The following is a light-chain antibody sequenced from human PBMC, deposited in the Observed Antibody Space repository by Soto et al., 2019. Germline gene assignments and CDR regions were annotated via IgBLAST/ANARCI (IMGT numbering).Light chain of an antibody. J-gene: IGLJ1*01. CDR1: SSDVGGYNY. CDR3: SSYKSSNPPKHV. Sequence: QSVLTQPASLSGSPGQSITISCTGTSSDVGGYNYVSWYQQHPGKAPKFMIYDVSNRPSGVSNRFSGSKSGNTASLTISGLQAEDEADYYCSSYKSSNPPKHVSGPGTKLTVL. CDR2: DVS. V-gene: IGLV2-14*01.